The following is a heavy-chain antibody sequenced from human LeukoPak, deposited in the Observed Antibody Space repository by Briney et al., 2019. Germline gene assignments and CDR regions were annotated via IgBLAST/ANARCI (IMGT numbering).Heavy chain of an antibody. Sequence: GGSLRLSCAASGFTVSSNYMSWVRQAPGKGLEWVSVIYSGGSTYYADSVKGRFTISRDNSKNTLYLQMNSLRAEDTAVYYCAQPYYYDSSGYSGDYWGQGTLVTVSS. V-gene: IGHV3-53*01. J-gene: IGHJ4*02. CDR1: GFTVSSNY. CDR3: AQPYYYDSSGYSGDY. CDR2: IYSGGST. D-gene: IGHD3-22*01.